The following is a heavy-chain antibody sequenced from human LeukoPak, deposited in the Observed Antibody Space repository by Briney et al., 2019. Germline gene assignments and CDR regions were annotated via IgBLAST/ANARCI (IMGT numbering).Heavy chain of an antibody. CDR3: ARVWATVTTGAGIDY. Sequence: SETLSLTCAVYGGSFSGYYWSWIRQPPGKGLEWIGEINHSGSTNYNPSLKSRVTISVDTSKKQFSLTLSHVTAAGTAGYFCARVWATVTTGAGIDYWGQGTLVTVSS. V-gene: IGHV4-34*01. CDR2: INHSGST. J-gene: IGHJ4*02. D-gene: IGHD4-17*01. CDR1: GGSFSGYY.